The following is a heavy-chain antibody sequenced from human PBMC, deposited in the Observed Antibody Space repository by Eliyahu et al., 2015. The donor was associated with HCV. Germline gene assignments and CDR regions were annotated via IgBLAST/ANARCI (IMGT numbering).Heavy chain of an antibody. J-gene: IGHJ5*02. D-gene: IGHD1-1*01. CDR3: TKADDSNTSHH. CDR1: GFXFNDXX. CDR2: ISWTGDSI. V-gene: IGHV3-9*01. Sequence: EVQLVESGGQLVQPGTSLRLSCAAXGFXFNDXXMHWVRQPPGKGLGWVAGISWTGDSIGYADSVKGRFTISRDSATNSLHLQMNSLTTEDTAVYYCTKADDSNTSHHWGQGTLVAVSS.